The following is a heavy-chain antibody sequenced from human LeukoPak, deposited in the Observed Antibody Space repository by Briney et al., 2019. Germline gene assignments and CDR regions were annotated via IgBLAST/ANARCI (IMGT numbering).Heavy chain of an antibody. CDR1: GYTFTDYY. D-gene: IGHD3-10*01. CDR2: INPSNGGT. V-gene: IGHV1-2*02. J-gene: IGHJ4*02. CDR3: ARVGYFGSGSYCPY. Sequence: RASVKVSCKASGYTFTDYYIHWVRQAPGQGLEWMGWINPSNGGTNFAQEFQGRVTTTRDTSISTAYMELSRLTSDDTAVYYCARVGYFGSGSYCPYWGQGTLVTVSS.